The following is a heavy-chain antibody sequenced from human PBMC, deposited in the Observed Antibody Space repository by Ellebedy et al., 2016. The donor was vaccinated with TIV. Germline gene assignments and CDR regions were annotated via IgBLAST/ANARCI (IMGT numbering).Heavy chain of an antibody. J-gene: IGHJ4*02. CDR2: VYYTGST. CDR1: GGSVNSGSYY. V-gene: IGHV4-61*01. D-gene: IGHD3-9*01. Sequence: SETLSLXXTVSGGSVNSGSYYWSWVRQPPGKGLEYIGYVYYTGSTHYNPSLKSRVSVSLDTSKNQFSLKLSSVTAADTAVYYCARDSDWLRHFDYWGQGTLVTVSS. CDR3: ARDSDWLRHFDY.